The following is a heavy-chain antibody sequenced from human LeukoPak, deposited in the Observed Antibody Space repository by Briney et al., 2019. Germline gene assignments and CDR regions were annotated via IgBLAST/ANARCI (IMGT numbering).Heavy chain of an antibody. J-gene: IGHJ5*02. CDR3: ARALLVVPAAIRWWFDP. CDR1: GYTFTSYG. D-gene: IGHD2-2*02. CDR2: ISAYNGNT. Sequence: ASVKVSCKASGYTFTSYGISWVRQAPGQGIEWMGWISAYNGNTNYAQKLQGRVTMTTDTSTSTAYMELRSLRSDDTAVYYCARALLVVPAAIRWWFDPWGQGTLVTVSS. V-gene: IGHV1-18*01.